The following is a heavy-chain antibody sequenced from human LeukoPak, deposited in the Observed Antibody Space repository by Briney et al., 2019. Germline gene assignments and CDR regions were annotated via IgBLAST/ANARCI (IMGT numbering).Heavy chain of an antibody. V-gene: IGHV3-21*01. D-gene: IGHD6-13*01. CDR2: ISGSGSNT. CDR3: ASSVAAAGVDY. CDR1: GFTFNNYG. Sequence: GGSLRLSCAASGFTFNNYGMSWVRQAPGKGLEWVSAISGSGSNTFYADSVKGRFTISRDNAKNSLYLQMNSLRAEDTAVYYCASSVAAAGVDYWGQGTLVTVSS. J-gene: IGHJ4*02.